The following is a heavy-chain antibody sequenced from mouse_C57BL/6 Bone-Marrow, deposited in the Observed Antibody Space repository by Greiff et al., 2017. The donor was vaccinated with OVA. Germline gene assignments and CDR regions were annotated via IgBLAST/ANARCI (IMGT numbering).Heavy chain of an antibody. D-gene: IGHD1-1*01. CDR1: GFTFSDAW. CDR3: TRDGSSYGFDY. CDR2: IRNKANNHAT. V-gene: IGHV6-6*01. Sequence: EVQLVESGGGLVQPGGSMKLSCAASGFTFSDAWMDWVRQSPEKGLEWVAEIRNKANNHATYYAESVKGRFTISRDESKSTVYLQMSSLRAEDTGIYYCTRDGSSYGFDYWGQGTTLTVSS. J-gene: IGHJ2*01.